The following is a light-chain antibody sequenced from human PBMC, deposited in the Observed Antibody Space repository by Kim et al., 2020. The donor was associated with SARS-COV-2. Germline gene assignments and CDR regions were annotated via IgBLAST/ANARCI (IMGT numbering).Light chain of an antibody. J-gene: IGKJ2*01. CDR3: QQYGSSLYT. CDR2: GAS. V-gene: IGKV3-20*01. Sequence: LYPGERATVSCRASQSVSSSFLAWYQQRPGQAPRLLIYGASSRATGIPDRFSGSGSGTDFTLTISRLEPEDFAVYYCQQYGSSLYTFGQGTKLEI. CDR1: QSVSSSF.